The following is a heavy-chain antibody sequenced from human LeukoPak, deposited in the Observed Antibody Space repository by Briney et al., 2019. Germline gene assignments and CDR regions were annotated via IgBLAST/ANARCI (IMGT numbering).Heavy chain of an antibody. CDR2: IHYSGST. V-gene: IGHV4-39*01. D-gene: IGHD4-23*01. CDR3: TRHHDYGDKIDY. CDR1: GGSVTSASHY. Sequence: PSETLSLTCTVPGGSVTSASHYWAWIRQPPGKGLEWIGSIHYSGSTYYSPSLKSRLTISGDTSKSQFSLKLTFVTAADTAVCYCTRHHDYGDKIDYWGQGTLVTVSS. J-gene: IGHJ4*02.